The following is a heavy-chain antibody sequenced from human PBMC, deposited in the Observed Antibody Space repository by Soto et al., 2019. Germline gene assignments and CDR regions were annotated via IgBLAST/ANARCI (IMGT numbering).Heavy chain of an antibody. Sequence: PGESLKISCKGSGYSFTSYLIGWVRQMPGKGLEWMGIIYPGDSDTRYSPSFQGQVTISADKSISTAYLQWSSLKASDTAMYYCAVVPLWFGEATGAFDIWGQGTMVTVSS. CDR2: IYPGDSDT. CDR3: AVVPLWFGEATGAFDI. J-gene: IGHJ3*02. CDR1: GYSFTSYL. D-gene: IGHD3-10*01. V-gene: IGHV5-51*01.